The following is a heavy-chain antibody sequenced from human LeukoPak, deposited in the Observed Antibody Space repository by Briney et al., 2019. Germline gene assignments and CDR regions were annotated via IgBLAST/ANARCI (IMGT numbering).Heavy chain of an antibody. CDR1: GFYFKSYN. Sequence: GGSLELSCAASGFYFKSYNMAWVRQAPGKGLEWVATTDREGSDRGKEYTASVRGRFTISRDNSKNTLYLQMNSLRAEDTAVYYCAKRSSGDDYWGQGTLVTVSS. D-gene: IGHD6-19*01. J-gene: IGHJ4*02. CDR2: DREGSDRGK. V-gene: IGHV3-23*05. CDR3: AKRSSGDDY.